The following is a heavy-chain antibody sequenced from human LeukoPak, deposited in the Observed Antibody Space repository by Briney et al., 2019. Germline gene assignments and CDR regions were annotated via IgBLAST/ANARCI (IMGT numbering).Heavy chain of an antibody. D-gene: IGHD6-13*01. CDR1: GYTFTGYY. CDR3: ARGKVAAAFDY. V-gene: IGHV1-18*04. CDR2: ISPYNGNT. J-gene: IGHJ4*02. Sequence: ASVKVSCKASGYTFTGYYMHWVRQAPGQGLEWMGWISPYNGNTNYAQKLQGRVTMTTDTSTSTAYLDLRGLRSDDTAVYYCARGKVAAAFDYWGQGTLVTVSS.